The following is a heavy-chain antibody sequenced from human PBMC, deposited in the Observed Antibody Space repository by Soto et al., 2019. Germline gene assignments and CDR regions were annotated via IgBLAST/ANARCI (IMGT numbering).Heavy chain of an antibody. CDR3: AKDLSASRYGFWSGYRAFDI. D-gene: IGHD3-3*01. V-gene: IGHV3-30*18. CDR2: ISYDGSNK. Sequence: QVQLVESGGGVVQPARSLRLSCAASGFTFSSYGMHWVRQAPGKGLEWVAVISYDGSNKYYADSVKGRFTISRDNSKNTLYLQMNSLRAEDTAVYYCAKDLSASRYGFWSGYRAFDIWGQGTMVTVSS. CDR1: GFTFSSYG. J-gene: IGHJ3*02.